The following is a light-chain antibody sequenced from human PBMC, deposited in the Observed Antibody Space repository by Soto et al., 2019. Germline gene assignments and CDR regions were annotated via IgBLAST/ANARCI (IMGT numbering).Light chain of an antibody. J-gene: IGLJ2*01. Sequence: QSALTQPASVSGSPGQSITISCTGTSSDVGGYNYVSWYQHYPGKAPKLMIYEVSNRLSGVSNRFSGSKSGNTASLTISGLQADDEADYYCSSYTSSSTVVFGGGTKLTVL. CDR2: EVS. CDR1: SSDVGGYNY. V-gene: IGLV2-14*01. CDR3: SSYTSSSTVV.